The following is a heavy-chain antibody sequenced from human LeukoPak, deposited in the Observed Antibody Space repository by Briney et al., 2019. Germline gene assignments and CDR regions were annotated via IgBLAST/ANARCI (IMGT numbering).Heavy chain of an antibody. CDR1: GYSFTNYW. CDR2: IYPGDSDT. Sequence: GESLKISCKGSGYSFTNYWIGWVRQMPGKGLEWMGIIYPGDSDTRYSPSFQGQVTISADKSISTAYLQWSSLKASDTAMYYCARLRGSSGWLRDAFDIWGQGTMVTVSS. CDR3: ARLRGSSGWLRDAFDI. D-gene: IGHD6-19*01. V-gene: IGHV5-51*01. J-gene: IGHJ3*02.